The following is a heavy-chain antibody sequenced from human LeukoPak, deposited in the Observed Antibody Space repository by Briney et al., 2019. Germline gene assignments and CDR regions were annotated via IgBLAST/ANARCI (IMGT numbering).Heavy chain of an antibody. Sequence: SETLSLTCTVSGGSISSSSYYWGWIRQPPGKGLEWIGSIYYSGSTYYNLSLKSRVTISVDTSKNQFSLKLSSVTAADTAVYYCASPRDYGDYVFDYWGQGTLVTVSS. CDR2: IYYSGST. V-gene: IGHV4-39*07. CDR1: GGSISSSSYY. J-gene: IGHJ4*02. CDR3: ASPRDYGDYVFDY. D-gene: IGHD4-17*01.